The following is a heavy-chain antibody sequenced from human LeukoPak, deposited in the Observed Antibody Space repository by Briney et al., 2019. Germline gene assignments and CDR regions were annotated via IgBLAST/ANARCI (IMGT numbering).Heavy chain of an antibody. CDR1: GGSVSGFY. D-gene: IGHD6-13*01. CDR3: AREVLAAAGTYDY. J-gene: IGHJ4*02. Sequence: TSETLSLTCTVSGGSVSGFYWSWIRQPPGKGLEWIGSVYYSGGTNYNPSLKSRVAISADTSKNQFSLRLSSVTAADTAVYYCAREVLAAAGTYDYWGQGNLVTVSS. V-gene: IGHV4-59*02. CDR2: VYYSGGT.